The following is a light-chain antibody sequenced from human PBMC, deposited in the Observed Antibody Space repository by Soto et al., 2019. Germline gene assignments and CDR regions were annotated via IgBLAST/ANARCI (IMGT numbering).Light chain of an antibody. CDR3: QQSHSNPIT. CDR1: RTISRF. V-gene: IGKV1-39*01. J-gene: IGKJ5*01. Sequence: DLQMTQSPSSLSASVGDRVTISCRASRTISRFLNWYQHKTGRAPRLLIYGGSSLQSGVPSRFSGSGSGTDFTLTITSLQPEDFATYYCQQSHSNPITFGQGTRLEIK. CDR2: GGS.